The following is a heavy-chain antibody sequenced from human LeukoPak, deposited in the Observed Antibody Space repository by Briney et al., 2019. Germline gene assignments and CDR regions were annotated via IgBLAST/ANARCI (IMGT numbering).Heavy chain of an antibody. Sequence: SETLSLTCTVSGGSVSSGSYYWSWIRQPPGKGLEWIGYIYYSGSTNCNPSLKSRVTISVDTSKNQFSLKLSSVTAADTAVYYCARAGSMWELPNYFDYWGQGTLVTVSS. V-gene: IGHV4-61*01. CDR2: IYYSGST. J-gene: IGHJ4*02. CDR3: ARAGSMWELPNYFDY. D-gene: IGHD1-26*01. CDR1: GGSVSSGSYY.